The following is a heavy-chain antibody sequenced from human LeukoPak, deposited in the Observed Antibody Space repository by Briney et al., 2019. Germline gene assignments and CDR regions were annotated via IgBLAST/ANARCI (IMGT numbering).Heavy chain of an antibody. D-gene: IGHD5-24*01. V-gene: IGHV3-48*01. Sequence: PGGSLRLSCAASGFTFSSYSMNWVRQAPGKGLEWVSYISSSSSTIYYADSVKGRFTISRDNAKNSLYLQMNSLRAEDTAVYYCARRYPRGRWLQSNNAFDIWGQGTMVTVSS. CDR3: ARRYPRGRWLQSNNAFDI. CDR2: ISSSSSTI. CDR1: GFTFSSYS. J-gene: IGHJ3*02.